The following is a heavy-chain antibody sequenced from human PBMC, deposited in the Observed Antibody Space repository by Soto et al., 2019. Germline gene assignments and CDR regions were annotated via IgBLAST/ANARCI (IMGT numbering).Heavy chain of an antibody. V-gene: IGHV4-31*03. D-gene: IGHD6-19*01. CDR3: ARADRIAVAGFDY. J-gene: IGHJ4*02. CDR2: IYYSGST. CDR1: GGSISSGGYY. Sequence: QVQLQESGPGLVKPSHTLSLTCTVSGGSISSGGYYWSWIRQHPGKGLEWIGHIYYSGSTYYNPSLKSRVTISVDTSKNQFSRKLSSVTAADTAVYYCARADRIAVAGFDYWGQGTLVTVSS.